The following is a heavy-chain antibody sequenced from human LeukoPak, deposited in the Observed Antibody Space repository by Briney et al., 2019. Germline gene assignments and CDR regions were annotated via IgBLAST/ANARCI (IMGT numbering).Heavy chain of an antibody. CDR2: INWNSGNV. CDR1: GFRFEDYA. CDR3: ARETDGRDSYYFDY. V-gene: IGHV3-9*01. Sequence: GGSLRLSCAASGFRFEDYAMHWARQAPGKGLEWVSGINWNSGNVGYADSVKGRFTISRDNAKNSLYVHMDSLRAEDTALYYCARETDGRDSYYFDYWGQGTLVIVSS. D-gene: IGHD1-26*01. J-gene: IGHJ4*02.